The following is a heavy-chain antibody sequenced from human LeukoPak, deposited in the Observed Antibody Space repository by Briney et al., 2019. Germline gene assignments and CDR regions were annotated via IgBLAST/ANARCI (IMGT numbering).Heavy chain of an antibody. CDR2: IRSKTFGETT. D-gene: IGHD1-1*01. Sequence: GGSLRLSCAASGFTFGDYAMTWFRQAPGKGPEWVGFIRSKTFGETTEYAASVKGRFTISRDDSKSIAYLQMNSLKTEDTAVYYCTRSITLNAYWGQGTLVTVSS. V-gene: IGHV3-49*03. CDR3: TRSITLNAY. CDR1: GFTFGDYA. J-gene: IGHJ4*02.